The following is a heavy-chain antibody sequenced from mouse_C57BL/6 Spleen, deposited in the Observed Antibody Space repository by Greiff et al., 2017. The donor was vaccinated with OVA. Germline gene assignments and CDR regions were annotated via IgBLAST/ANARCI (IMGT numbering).Heavy chain of an antibody. Sequence: EVMLVESEGGLVQPGSSMKLSCTASGFTFSDYYMAWVRQVPEKGLEWVANINYDGSSTYYLDSLKSRFIISRDNAKNILYLQMSSLKSEDTATYYCARGGWDFYWYFDVWGTGTTVTVSS. J-gene: IGHJ1*03. CDR3: ARGGWDFYWYFDV. V-gene: IGHV5-16*01. CDR2: INYDGSST. CDR1: GFTFSDYY. D-gene: IGHD4-1*01.